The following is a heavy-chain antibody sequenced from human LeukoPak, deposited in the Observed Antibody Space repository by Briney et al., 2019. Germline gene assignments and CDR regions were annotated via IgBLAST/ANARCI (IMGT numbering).Heavy chain of an antibody. D-gene: IGHD3-10*01. CDR2: ISSSGST. J-gene: IGHJ6*03. CDR3: ARGVGEKYYYYYYYMDV. V-gene: IGHV4-4*07. CDR1: GDSITYFY. Sequence: SETLSLTCSVSGDSITYFYWSWIRQAAGKGLEWIGRISSSGSTDYNASLKSRVTMSVDTSKNQFSLKLSSVTAADTAVYYCARGVGEKYYYYYYYMDVWGKGTTVTISS.